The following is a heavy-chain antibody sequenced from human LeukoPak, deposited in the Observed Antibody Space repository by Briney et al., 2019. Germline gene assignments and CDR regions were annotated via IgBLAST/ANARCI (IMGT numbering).Heavy chain of an antibody. J-gene: IGHJ3*02. D-gene: IGHD6-19*01. Sequence: PSETLSLTCTVSGGSISSYYWSWIRQTPGKGLEWIGYIYYSGSTNYNPSLKSRVTISVDTSKDQFSLKLSSVTAADTAVYYCARDQDSSGWYTAFDIWGQGTMVTVSS. CDR2: IYYSGST. CDR3: ARDQDSSGWYTAFDI. V-gene: IGHV4-59*01. CDR1: GGSISSYY.